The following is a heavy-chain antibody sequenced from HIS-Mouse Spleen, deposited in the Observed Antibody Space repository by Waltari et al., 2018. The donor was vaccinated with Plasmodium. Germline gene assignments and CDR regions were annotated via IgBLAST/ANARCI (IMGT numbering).Heavy chain of an antibody. CDR2: INHSAST. V-gene: IGHV4-34*01. Sequence: QVQLQQWGAGLLKPSETLSLTCAVYGGSFSGYYWSWIRQPPGEGLEWIGEINHSASTNYNPSLKSRVTISVDTSKIQFSLKLSSVTAADTAVYYCASSGSGSYYYWGQGTLVTVSS. D-gene: IGHD3-10*01. CDR1: GGSFSGYY. CDR3: ASSGSGSYYY. J-gene: IGHJ4*02.